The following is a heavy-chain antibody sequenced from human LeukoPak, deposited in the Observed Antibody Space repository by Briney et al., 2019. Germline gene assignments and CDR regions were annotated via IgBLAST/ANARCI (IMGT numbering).Heavy chain of an antibody. J-gene: IGHJ4*02. CDR3: ARWDMERR. CDR2: ISGSGGYT. V-gene: IGHV3-11*06. CDR1: GFTFSDYF. Sequence: GGSLRLSCAASGFTFSDYFMTWIRQAPGKGLELVSYISGSGGYTNYADIVKGRFTISRDNTKNSLYLQMNSLRAEDTAVYYCARWDMERRWGQGTLVTVSS. D-gene: IGHD2-15*01.